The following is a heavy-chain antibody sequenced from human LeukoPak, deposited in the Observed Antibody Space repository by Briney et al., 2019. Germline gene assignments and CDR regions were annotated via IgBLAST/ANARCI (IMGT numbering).Heavy chain of an antibody. CDR2: SNSDGSIM. V-gene: IGHV3-74*03. CDR1: GFTLSSYW. J-gene: IGHJ4*02. D-gene: IGHD7-27*01. Sequence: GGSLRLSCAASGFTLSSYWIHWVRQAPGKGLVWVSRSNSDGSIMQYADSVKGRFTISRDNAKNTLYLQMNSLRAEDTAVYYCARDFHAGVDYWGQGTLVTVSS. CDR3: ARDFHAGVDY.